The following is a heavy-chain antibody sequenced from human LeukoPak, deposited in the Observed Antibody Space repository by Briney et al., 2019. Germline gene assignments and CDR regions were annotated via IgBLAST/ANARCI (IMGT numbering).Heavy chain of an antibody. V-gene: IGHV6-1*01. J-gene: IGHJ6*02. Sequence: SQTLSLTCAISGDSVSSNRAAWNWIRQSPSRGLEWLGRTYYRSKWYNDYAVSVKSRITINPDTSKNQFSLQLNSVTPEDTAVYYCAREPYDILTGQTYYYYYGMDVWGQGTTVTVSS. D-gene: IGHD3-9*01. CDR3: AREPYDILTGQTYYYYYGMDV. CDR2: TYYRSKWYN. CDR1: GDSVSSNRAA.